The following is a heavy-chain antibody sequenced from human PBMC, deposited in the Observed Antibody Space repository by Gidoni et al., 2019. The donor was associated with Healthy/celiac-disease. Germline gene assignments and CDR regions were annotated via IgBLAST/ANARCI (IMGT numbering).Heavy chain of an antibody. CDR3: ARHPGYSYDMGFFPLFQH. Sequence: EVQLVQSAGEVKKPGESLRISCKGSGYSFTSYWLSWVRQMPGKGLEWMGRIDPSDSYTNYSPSCQGHVTISADKSISTAYLQWSSLKASDTAMYYCARHPGYSYDMGFFPLFQHWGQGTLVTVSS. V-gene: IGHV5-10-1*03. J-gene: IGHJ1*01. CDR1: GYSFTSYW. D-gene: IGHD5-18*01. CDR2: IDPSDSYT.